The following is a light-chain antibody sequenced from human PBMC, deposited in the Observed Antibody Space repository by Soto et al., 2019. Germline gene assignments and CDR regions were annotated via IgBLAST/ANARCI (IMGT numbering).Light chain of an antibody. CDR2: AAS. J-gene: IGKJ4*01. Sequence: DIQMTQSPSSLSASVGDRVTITCRASESVYRYLNWYQQKPGRAPNLLIYAASNLHSGVPSRFSGYGXGTDFTLTIANLQPEDFXTXXCQQSYRTPLTFGGGTKVEI. V-gene: IGKV1-39*01. CDR3: QQSYRTPLT. CDR1: ESVYRY.